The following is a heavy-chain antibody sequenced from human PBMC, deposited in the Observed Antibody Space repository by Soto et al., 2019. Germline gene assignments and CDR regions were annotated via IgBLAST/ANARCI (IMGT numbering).Heavy chain of an antibody. CDR1: GGTFGRYA. CDR2: INAGFGAT. J-gene: IGHJ6*02. D-gene: IGHD2-15*01. Sequence: SVKVSCKASGGTFGRYAISWVRRAPGQSLEWMGQINAGFGATDLAQMFQGRVTITADKSTTTVYMELSSLRSDDTAVYYCATDCSGGSCYGASGMDVWGQGTTVTVSS. CDR3: ATDCSGGSCYGASGMDV. V-gene: IGHV1-69*06.